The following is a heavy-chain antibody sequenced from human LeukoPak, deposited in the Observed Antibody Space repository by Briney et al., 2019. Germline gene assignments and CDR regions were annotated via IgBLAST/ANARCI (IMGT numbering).Heavy chain of an antibody. CDR3: ATDYTDYSLDY. J-gene: IGHJ4*02. Sequence: SVKVSCKASGGTFSSYAISWVRQAPGQGLEWMGGIIPIFGTANYAQKFQGRVTITADKSTSTAYMELSSLRSEDTAVYYCATDYTDYSLDYWGQGTLVTVSS. CDR1: GGTFSSYA. D-gene: IGHD4-11*01. CDR2: IIPIFGTA. V-gene: IGHV1-69*06.